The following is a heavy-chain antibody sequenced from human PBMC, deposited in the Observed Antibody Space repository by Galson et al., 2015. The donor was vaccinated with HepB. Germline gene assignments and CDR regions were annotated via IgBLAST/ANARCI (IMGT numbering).Heavy chain of an antibody. CDR3: ARDCSGGRCYHYYYGMDV. CDR1: GFAFSTYS. D-gene: IGHD2-15*01. V-gene: IGHV3-48*01. CDR2: ISSGSSTI. Sequence: SLRLSCAASGFAFSTYSMNWVRQAPGKGLEWVSYISSGSSTIYYADSVKGRFTISRDNAKNSLYLQMNSLRAEDTAVYYCARDCSGGRCYHYYYGMDVWGQGTTVTVSS. J-gene: IGHJ6*02.